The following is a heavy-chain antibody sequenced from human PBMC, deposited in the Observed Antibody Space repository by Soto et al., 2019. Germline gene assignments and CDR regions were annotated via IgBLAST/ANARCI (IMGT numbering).Heavy chain of an antibody. CDR2: MNPNSGNT. Sequence: ASVKVSCEASGYTFTSYDINWVRQATGQGLEWMGWMNPNSGNTGYAQKFQGRVTMTRNTSISTAYMELSSLRSEDTAVYYCARAGYSGYDCHYWGQGTLVTVSS. J-gene: IGHJ4*02. D-gene: IGHD5-12*01. V-gene: IGHV1-8*01. CDR3: ARAGYSGYDCHY. CDR1: GYTFTSYD.